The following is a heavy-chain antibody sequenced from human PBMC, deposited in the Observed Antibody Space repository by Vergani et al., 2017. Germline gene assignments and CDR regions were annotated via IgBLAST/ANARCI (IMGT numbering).Heavy chain of an antibody. CDR1: GGTFSSYT. CDR3: ARGYCSSTSCPYYYYYYMDV. D-gene: IGHD2-2*01. V-gene: IGHV1-69*02. J-gene: IGHJ6*03. Sequence: QVQLVQSGAEVKKPGSSVKVSCKASGGTFSSYTISWVRQAPGQGLEWMGRIIPILGIANYAQKFQGRVTITADKSTSTAYMELSSLRSEDTAVYYCARGYCSSTSCPYYYYYYMDVWG. CDR2: IIPILGIA.